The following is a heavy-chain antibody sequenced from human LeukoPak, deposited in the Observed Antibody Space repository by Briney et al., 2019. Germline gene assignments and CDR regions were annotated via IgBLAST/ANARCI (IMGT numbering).Heavy chain of an antibody. D-gene: IGHD6-13*01. CDR3: AKVITDILIHSSSWGGFGY. CDR1: GFTFSSYA. CDR2: ISGSGGST. J-gene: IGHJ4*02. V-gene: IGHV3-23*01. Sequence: GGSLRLSCAASGFTFSSYAMSWVRQAPGKGLEWVSAISGSGGSTYYADSVKGRFTISRDNSKNTLYLQMNSLRAEDTAVYYCAKVITDILIHSSSWGGFGYWGQGTLVTVSS.